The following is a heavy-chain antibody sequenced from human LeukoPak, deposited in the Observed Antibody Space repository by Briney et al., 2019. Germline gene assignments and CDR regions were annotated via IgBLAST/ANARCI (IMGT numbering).Heavy chain of an antibody. Sequence: SETLSLTCTVSGGSINRSKYYWGWIRQPPGKGLEWIGSIYFGGSTYYNPSLKSRVTISVDTSKNQFSLKLRSVTAADTAIYYCASARWDYWGQGTMVTVSS. V-gene: IGHV4-39*07. CDR2: IYFGGST. CDR3: ASARWDY. J-gene: IGHJ4*02. CDR1: GGSINRSKYY.